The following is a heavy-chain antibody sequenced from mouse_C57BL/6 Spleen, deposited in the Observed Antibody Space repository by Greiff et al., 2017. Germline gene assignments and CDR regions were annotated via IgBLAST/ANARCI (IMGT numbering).Heavy chain of an antibody. Sequence: VKLMESGAELMKPGASVKLSCKATGYTFTGYWLEWVKQRPGHGLEWIGEILTGSGSTNYTEKFKGKATFTADTSSNTAYMQLSSLTTEDSAIYYCARYGYSNFYYYAMDYWGQGTSVTVAS. D-gene: IGHD2-5*01. CDR1: GYTFTGYW. CDR3: ARYGYSNFYYYAMDY. J-gene: IGHJ4*01. V-gene: IGHV1-9*01. CDR2: ILTGSGST.